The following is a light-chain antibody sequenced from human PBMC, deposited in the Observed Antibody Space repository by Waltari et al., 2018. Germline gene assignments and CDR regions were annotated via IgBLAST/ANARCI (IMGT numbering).Light chain of an antibody. CDR2: KVS. Sequence: QSLVYTDGISYLNWFHQRPGQAPRHLIYKVSSRDSGVPDRLSGSGSGTDFTLMISSVEADDVGVYFCMQATHWPVTFGQGTRLEIK. CDR1: QSLVYTDGISY. J-gene: IGKJ5*01. V-gene: IGKV2-30*01. CDR3: MQATHWPVT.